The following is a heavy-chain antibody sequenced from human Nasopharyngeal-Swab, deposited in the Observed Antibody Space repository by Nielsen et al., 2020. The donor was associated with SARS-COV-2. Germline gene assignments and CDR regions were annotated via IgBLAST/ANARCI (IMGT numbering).Heavy chain of an antibody. J-gene: IGHJ6*02. V-gene: IGHV3-33*01. CDR1: GFTSSSYG. D-gene: IGHD3-10*01. Sequence: GESLKISCAASGFTSSSYGMHWVRQAPGTGLEWVAVIWYDGSNKYYADSVKGRFTISRDNSKNTLYLQMNSLRAEDTAVYYCARELLWFGEVSGYYGMDVWGQGTTVTVSS. CDR2: IWYDGSNK. CDR3: ARELLWFGEVSGYYGMDV.